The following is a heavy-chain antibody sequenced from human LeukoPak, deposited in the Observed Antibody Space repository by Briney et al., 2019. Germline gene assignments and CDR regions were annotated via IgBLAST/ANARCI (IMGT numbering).Heavy chain of an antibody. V-gene: IGHV1-69*04. CDR2: IIPIFGIA. CDR3: ARDGDSPINSGSYYTWFDP. J-gene: IGHJ5*02. CDR1: GGTFSSYA. Sequence: SVKVSCKASGGTFSSYAISWVRQAPGQGLEWMGRIIPIFGIANYAQKFQGRVTITADKYTSTAYMELSSLRSEDPAVYYCARDGDSPINSGSYYTWFDPWGQGTLVTVSS. D-gene: IGHD3-10*01.